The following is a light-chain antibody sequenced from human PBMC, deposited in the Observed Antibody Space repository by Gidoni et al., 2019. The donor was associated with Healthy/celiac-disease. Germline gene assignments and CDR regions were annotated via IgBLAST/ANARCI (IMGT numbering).Light chain of an antibody. Sequence: IAMTQSTATLSVSPGARATLPCRASQRVSSNFSWYQQKPGHAPGLLIYGATTTTSGIPTRFSVSGSGTEFTLTISSMQSEHFAFSYYQQYNNWTSEWTFGQGTKVEIK. V-gene: IGKV3-15*01. CDR3: QQYNNWTSEWT. CDR1: QRVSSN. J-gene: IGKJ1*01. CDR2: GAT.